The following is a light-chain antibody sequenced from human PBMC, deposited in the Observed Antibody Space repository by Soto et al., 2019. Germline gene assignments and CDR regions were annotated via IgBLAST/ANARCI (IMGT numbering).Light chain of an antibody. J-gene: IGLJ2*01. Sequence: QSALTQPASVSASPGQSITISCTGTSSDVGGYNYVSWYQQHPGKAPKLMIYDVSNRPSGVSNRFSGSKSGNTASLTISGLQAEDEADYYCSSYTSSSVVFGGGTQLTVL. V-gene: IGLV2-14*01. CDR1: SSDVGGYNY. CDR3: SSYTSSSVV. CDR2: DVS.